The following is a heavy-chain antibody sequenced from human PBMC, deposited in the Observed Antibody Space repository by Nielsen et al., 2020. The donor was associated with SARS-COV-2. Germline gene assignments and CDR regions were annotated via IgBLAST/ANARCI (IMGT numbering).Heavy chain of an antibody. Sequence: GGSLRLSCAASGFSLITYWMHWVRQAPGKGLMWVSRINSDGSLISYADSVRGRFTISRDNARNTLNLQMRSLRADDTAVYYCVRGLGDYWGQGTTVTVSS. CDR2: INSDGSLI. CDR3: VRGLGDY. CDR1: GFSLITYW. D-gene: IGHD3-16*01. J-gene: IGHJ4*02. V-gene: IGHV3-74*01.